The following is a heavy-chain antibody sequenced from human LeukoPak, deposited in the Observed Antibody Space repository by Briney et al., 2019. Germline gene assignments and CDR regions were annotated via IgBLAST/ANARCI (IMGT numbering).Heavy chain of an antibody. V-gene: IGHV3-30*04. D-gene: IGHD5-12*01. Sequence: PGRSLRLSCAASGFTFNSYAIHWVRQAPGKGLEWVAVISYDGSNKYYADSVKGRFTISRDNSKNTLYLQLNSLRPEDTAVYYCARDQLAYSSYDTLFDYWGQGTLVTVSS. CDR1: GFTFNSYA. J-gene: IGHJ4*02. CDR2: ISYDGSNK. CDR3: ARDQLAYSSYDTLFDY.